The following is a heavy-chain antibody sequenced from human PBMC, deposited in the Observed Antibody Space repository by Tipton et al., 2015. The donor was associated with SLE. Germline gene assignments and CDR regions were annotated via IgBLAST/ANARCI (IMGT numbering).Heavy chain of an antibody. CDR3: VERYDTFDI. J-gene: IGHJ3*02. Sequence: QSGAEVKKPGASVKVSCKASGYTFIGYYIHWVRQAPGQGLEWMGWISHYTGNTDYAQRLQGRVTMTTDTPPTTAYMELRSLRSDDTAVYYCVERYDTFDIWGQGTMVTVSS. V-gene: IGHV1-18*04. CDR1: GYTFIGYY. D-gene: IGHD1-1*01. CDR2: ISHYTGNT.